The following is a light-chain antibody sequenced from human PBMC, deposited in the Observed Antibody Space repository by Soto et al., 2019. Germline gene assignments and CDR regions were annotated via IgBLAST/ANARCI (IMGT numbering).Light chain of an antibody. CDR1: SSDVGSYNR. CDR3: SSYTSSSTLV. J-gene: IGLJ2*01. Sequence: QSVLTQPPSVSGSPGQSVTISCTGTSSDVGSYNRVSWYQQPPGTAPKLMIFEVSNRPSGVPDRFSASKSGNTASLTISGLQAEGEADYYCSSYTSSSTLVFGGGTKVTVL. V-gene: IGLV2-18*02. CDR2: EVS.